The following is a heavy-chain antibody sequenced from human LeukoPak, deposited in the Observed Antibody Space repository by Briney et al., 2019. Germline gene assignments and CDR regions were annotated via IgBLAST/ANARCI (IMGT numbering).Heavy chain of an antibody. Sequence: PGGSLRLSCVASGFTFNTYWIHWVRQAPGKGLVWVPRISSGGSTTSSADSVKGRFTISRDNAKNTLSLQMSSLRAEDTAVYYCARGQYAMDVWGQGTTVTVSS. J-gene: IGHJ6*02. CDR1: GFTFNTYW. CDR3: ARGQYAMDV. V-gene: IGHV3-74*01. CDR2: ISSGGSTT.